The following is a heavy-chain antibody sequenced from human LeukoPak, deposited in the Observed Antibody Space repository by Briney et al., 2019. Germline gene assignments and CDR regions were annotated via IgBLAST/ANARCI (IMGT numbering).Heavy chain of an antibody. CDR2: IKSKTDGGTT. CDR1: GFIFSNAW. CDR3: ARARTAMVRGDTFDY. Sequence: GGSLRLSCAASGFIFSNAWMSWVRQAPGKGLEWVGRIKSKTDGGTTDYAAPVKGRFTISRDDSKDTLYLQMNSLRAEDTAVYYCARARTAMVRGDTFDYWGQGTLVTVSS. J-gene: IGHJ4*02. D-gene: IGHD3-10*01. V-gene: IGHV3-15*01.